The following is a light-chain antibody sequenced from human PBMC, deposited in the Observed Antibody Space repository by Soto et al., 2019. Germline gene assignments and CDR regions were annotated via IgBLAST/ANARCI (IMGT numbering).Light chain of an antibody. J-gene: IGLJ3*02. V-gene: IGLV1-44*01. CDR3: SAWDASLSAIL. CDR1: SSNIGSNI. Sequence: QLVLSQPPSASGTPGQTVTISCSGRSSNIGSNIVNWYQQLPGTAPKLLIYNNDHRPSGVADRFSGSKSGTSASLAISGLQSEDEADYYCSAWDASLSAILFGGGTKLTVL. CDR2: NND.